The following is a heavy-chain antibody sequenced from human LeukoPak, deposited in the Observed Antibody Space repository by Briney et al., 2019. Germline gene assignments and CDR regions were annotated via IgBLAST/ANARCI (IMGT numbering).Heavy chain of an antibody. CDR3: ARGCGGDCYGDY. D-gene: IGHD2-21*02. CDR2: MNPNSGNT. J-gene: IGHJ4*02. V-gene: IGHV1-8*03. Sequence: ASVKVSCKASGYTFTSYDINWVRQATGQGLEWMGWMNPNSGNTGYAQKFQGRVTITRNTSISTAYMELSSLRSDDTAVYYCARGCGGDCYGDYWGQGTLVTVSS. CDR1: GYTFTSYD.